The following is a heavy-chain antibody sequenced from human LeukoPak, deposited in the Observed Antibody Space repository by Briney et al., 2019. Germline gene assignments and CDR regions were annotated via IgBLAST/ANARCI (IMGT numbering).Heavy chain of an antibody. D-gene: IGHD6-19*01. CDR1: GGSISSYY. V-gene: IGHV4-59*01. CDR2: IYYSGGT. CDR3: ARACDWGEASHDSSGWYFYDY. Sequence: SETLSLTCTVSGGSISSYYWSWIRQPPGKGLEWLGYIYYSGGTNYNPSLKSRVTISVDTSKNQFSLKLSSVTAADTAVYYCARACDWGEASHDSSGWYFYDYWGQGTLVTVSS. J-gene: IGHJ4*02.